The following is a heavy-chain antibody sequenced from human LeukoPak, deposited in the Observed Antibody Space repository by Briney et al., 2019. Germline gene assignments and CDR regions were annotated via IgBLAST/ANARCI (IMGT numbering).Heavy chain of an antibody. Sequence: ASVKVSFRASGYTFTSYGISWVRQAPGQGLEWMGWISAYNGNTNYAQKLQGRVTMTTDTSTSTAYMELRSLRSDDTAVYYCAGPSLVYYDILTGYYSPYYYYGMDVWGQGTTVTVSS. CDR2: ISAYNGNT. D-gene: IGHD3-9*01. CDR3: AGPSLVYYDILTGYYSPYYYYGMDV. CDR1: GYTFTSYG. J-gene: IGHJ6*02. V-gene: IGHV1-18*01.